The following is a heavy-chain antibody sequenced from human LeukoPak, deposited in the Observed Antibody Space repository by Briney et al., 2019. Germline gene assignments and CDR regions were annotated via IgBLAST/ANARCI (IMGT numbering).Heavy chain of an antibody. J-gene: IGHJ2*01. D-gene: IGHD2-15*01. CDR1: GGSISSSSYY. CDR2: IYYSGST. V-gene: IGHV4-39*07. Sequence: PSETLSLTCTVSGGSISSSSYYWGWIRQPPGKGLEWIGSIYYSGSTYYNPSLKSRVTISVDTSKNQFSLKLSSVTAADTAVYYCARADEFYSWYFDLWGRGTLVTVSS. CDR3: ARADEFYSWYFDL.